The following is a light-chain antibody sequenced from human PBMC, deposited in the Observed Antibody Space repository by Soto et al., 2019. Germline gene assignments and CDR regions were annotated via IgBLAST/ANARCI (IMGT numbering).Light chain of an antibody. CDR3: QQAYGAPPT. V-gene: IGKV1-39*01. Sequence: DIQVTQSPSSLSASVGDRVTITCRASQSITTFLNWYQQKPGNAPKLLIYAASSLQTGVPSRFSGSGSGTDFTLTISSLQREDFATYYCQQAYGAPPTFGQETKVDIK. J-gene: IGKJ1*01. CDR1: QSITTF. CDR2: AAS.